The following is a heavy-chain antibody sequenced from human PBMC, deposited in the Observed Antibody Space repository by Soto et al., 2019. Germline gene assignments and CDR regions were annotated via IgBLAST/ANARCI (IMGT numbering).Heavy chain of an antibody. Sequence: ASVKVSCKASGYTFTSYAISGVRQAPGQGLEWMGGIIPIFGTANYAQKFQGRVTITADESTSTAYMELSSLRSEDTAVYYCARAVCISTSCHRQKYYYYGMDVWGQGTTVTVSS. CDR1: GYTFTSYA. D-gene: IGHD2-2*01. J-gene: IGHJ6*02. CDR2: IIPIFGTA. V-gene: IGHV1-69*13. CDR3: ARAVCISTSCHRQKYYYYGMDV.